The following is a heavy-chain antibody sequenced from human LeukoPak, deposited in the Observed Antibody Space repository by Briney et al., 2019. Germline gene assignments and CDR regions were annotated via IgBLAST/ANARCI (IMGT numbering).Heavy chain of an antibody. D-gene: IGHD2-15*01. J-gene: IGHJ6*02. CDR2: ISSSGSTI. V-gene: IGHV3-48*03. CDR1: GFTFSSYE. CDR3: AAKGVGGYYYYYGMDV. Sequence: GGSLRLSCAASGFTFSSYEMNWVRQAPGKGLKWVSYISSSGSTIYYADSVEGRFTISRDNAKNSLYLQMNSLRAEDTAVYYCAAKGVGGYYYYYGMDVWGQGTTVTVSS.